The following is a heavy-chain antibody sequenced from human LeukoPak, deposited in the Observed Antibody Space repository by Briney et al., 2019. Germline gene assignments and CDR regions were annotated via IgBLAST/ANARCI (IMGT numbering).Heavy chain of an antibody. Sequence: GESLKISCKGCGYSFTSYWIGWVRQMPGKGLEWMGIDTRYSPSFRGQVIISADKSIRTAYLQWTSLKASDTAMYYCARHTGEGSHFQHWGQGSLVTVSS. V-gene: IGHV5-51*01. D-gene: IGHD3-16*01. CDR3: ARHTGEGSHFQH. CDR2: DT. CDR1: GYSFTSYW. J-gene: IGHJ1*01.